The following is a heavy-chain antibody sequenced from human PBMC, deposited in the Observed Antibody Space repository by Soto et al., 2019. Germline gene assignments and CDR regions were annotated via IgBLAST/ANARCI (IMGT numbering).Heavy chain of an antibody. V-gene: IGHV3-23*01. CDR2: ISGSGGST. CDR1: GFTFSSYA. J-gene: IGHJ4*02. Sequence: GGSLRLSCAASGFTFSSYAMSWVRQAPGKGLEWVSAISGSGGSTYYADSVKGRFTISRDNSKNTLYLQMNSLRAEDTAVYYCAKDKQSTMVRGARLGSIKNVGYWGQGTLVTVSS. D-gene: IGHD3-10*01. CDR3: AKDKQSTMVRGARLGSIKNVGY.